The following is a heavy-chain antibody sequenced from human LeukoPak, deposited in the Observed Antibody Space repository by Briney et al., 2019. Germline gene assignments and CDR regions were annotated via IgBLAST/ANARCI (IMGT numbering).Heavy chain of an antibody. CDR1: GYTFTGYY. V-gene: IGHV1-2*02. D-gene: IGHD5-12*01. CDR3: ARGRGIEVATIYYFDY. Sequence: GASVKVSCKASGYTFTGYYMHWVRQAPGQGLEWMGWINPNSGGTNYAQKFQGRVTMTRDTSISTAYMELSRLRSDDTAVYYCARGRGIEVATIYYFDYWGLGTLVTVSS. J-gene: IGHJ4*02. CDR2: INPNSGGT.